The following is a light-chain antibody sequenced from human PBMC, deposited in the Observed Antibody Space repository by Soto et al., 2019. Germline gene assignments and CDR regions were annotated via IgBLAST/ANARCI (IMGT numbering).Light chain of an antibody. Sequence: QSALTQPASVSGSPGQSITISCTGTRNYNLGSWFQLHPGEAPKLLIYEDTKRPSGVSDRFSGSKSGNTASLTISVLRAEDEADYHCCSYRDTTTVVFGGGTKLTVL. CDR2: EDT. V-gene: IGLV2-23*01. CDR3: CSYRDTTTVV. J-gene: IGLJ2*01. CDR1: RNYNL.